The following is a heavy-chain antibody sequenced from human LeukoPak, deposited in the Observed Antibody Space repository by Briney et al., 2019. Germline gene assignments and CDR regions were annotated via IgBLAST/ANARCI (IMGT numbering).Heavy chain of an antibody. V-gene: IGHV4-59*08. D-gene: IGHD4-11*01. CDR1: GGSISSYY. Sequence: PSETLSLTCTVSGGSISSYYWSWIRQPPGKGLEWIGYIYYSGSTNYNPSLKSRVTISVDTSKNQFSLKLSSVTAADTAVYYCARQGDYDAFDIWGQGTMVTVSS. CDR3: ARQGDYDAFDI. J-gene: IGHJ3*02. CDR2: IYYSGST.